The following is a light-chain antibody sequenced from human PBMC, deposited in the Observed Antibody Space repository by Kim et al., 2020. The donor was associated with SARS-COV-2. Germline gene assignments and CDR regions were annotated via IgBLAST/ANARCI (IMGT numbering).Light chain of an antibody. CDR3: QQSDIFPVT. Sequence: DIQMTQSPSSLSASVRDRVTITCRTSQTISTFLNWFQHKPGKAPRLLINGASTLQSGVPSRFSGSGSGTNFTLTISSLQPEDFATYYCQQSDIFPVTFGGGTKVDIK. J-gene: IGKJ4*01. CDR1: QTISTF. V-gene: IGKV1-39*01. CDR2: GAS.